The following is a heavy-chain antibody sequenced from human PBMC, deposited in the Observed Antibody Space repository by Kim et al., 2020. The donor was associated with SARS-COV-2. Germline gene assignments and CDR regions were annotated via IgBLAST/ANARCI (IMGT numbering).Heavy chain of an antibody. CDR3: ARGNYYDSSGYYQDY. CDR1: GGSISSGSYY. CDR2: IYTSGST. J-gene: IGHJ4*02. Sequence: SETLSLTCTVSGGSISSGSYYWSWIRQPAGKGLEWIGRIYTSGSTNYNPSLTSRVTIAVDTSKNKISLKLRSVTAADTAVYYCARGNYYDSSGYYQDYWGQGTLVTVSS. D-gene: IGHD3-22*01. V-gene: IGHV4-61*02.